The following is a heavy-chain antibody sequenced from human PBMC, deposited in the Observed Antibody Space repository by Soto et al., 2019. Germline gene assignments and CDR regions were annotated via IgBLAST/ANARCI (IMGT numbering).Heavy chain of an antibody. Sequence: EVQLLESGGGLEQPGGSRGLSFAAFGFTFSAIAMGWFRQPPGRGREWVPAIVGSGGSTYYADSVKGRFTISRDDSKNTLYLQMNSLRAEDTAVYYCAKLWSGYCGGDCYSGVDAFDIWGQGTMVTVSS. J-gene: IGHJ3*02. CDR2: IVGSGGST. V-gene: IGHV3-23*01. D-gene: IGHD2-21*02. CDR1: GFTFSAIA. CDR3: AKLWSGYCGGDCYSGVDAFDI.